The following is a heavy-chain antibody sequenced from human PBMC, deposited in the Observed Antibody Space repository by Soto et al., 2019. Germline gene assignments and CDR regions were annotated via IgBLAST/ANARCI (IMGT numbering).Heavy chain of an antibody. D-gene: IGHD2-2*01. Sequence: QVQLVESGGGVVQPGRSLRLSCAASGFTFSTYAMHWVRQAPGKGLEWVAVISYDGSNKYYADSVKGRFTISRDNSKNTLYLQMNSLRPDDTAVYYCARRYKDGRRDCISTSCLFDPWGQGTLVTVSS. CDR1: GFTFSTYA. CDR2: ISYDGSNK. V-gene: IGHV3-30-3*01. J-gene: IGHJ5*02. CDR3: ARRYKDGRRDCISTSCLFDP.